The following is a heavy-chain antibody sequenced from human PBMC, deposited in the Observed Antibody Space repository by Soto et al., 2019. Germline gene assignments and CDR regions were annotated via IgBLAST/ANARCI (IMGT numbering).Heavy chain of an antibody. CDR2: IYYSGST. CDR3: AREGYMVXFDY. V-gene: IGHV4-59*01. CDR1: GGSISSYY. Sequence: SETLSLTCTVSGGSISSYYWSWIRQPPGKGLEWIGYIYYSGSTNYNPSLKSRVTISVDTSKNQFSLKLSSVTAADTAVYYCAREGYMVXFDYWGQGTLVTVSS. J-gene: IGHJ4*02. D-gene: IGHD3-10*01.